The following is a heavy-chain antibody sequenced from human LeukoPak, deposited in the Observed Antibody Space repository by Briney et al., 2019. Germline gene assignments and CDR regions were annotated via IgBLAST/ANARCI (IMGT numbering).Heavy chain of an antibody. CDR1: GGSISSYY. V-gene: IGHV4-59*01. CDR2: IYYSGST. D-gene: IGHD3-22*01. J-gene: IGHJ3*02. CDR3: ARDSPYDSSGDDAFDI. Sequence: SETLSLTCTVSGGSISSYYWSWIRQPPGKGLEWIGYIYYSGSTNYNPSLKSRVTISVDTSKNQFSLKLSSVTAADTAVYYCARDSPYDSSGDDAFDIWGQGTIVTVSS.